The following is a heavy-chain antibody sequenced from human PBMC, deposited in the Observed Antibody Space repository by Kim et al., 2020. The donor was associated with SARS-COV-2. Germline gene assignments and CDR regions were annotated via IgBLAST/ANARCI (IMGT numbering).Heavy chain of an antibody. D-gene: IGHD4-17*01. V-gene: IGHV3-23*01. J-gene: IGHJ1*01. CDR1: GFTFSSYA. CDR2: ISGSGGST. CDR3: AKSTVSPGGAY. Sequence: GGSLRLSCAASGFTFSSYAMSWVRQAPGKGLEWVAAISGSGGSTYNADSEKGRFTTSRDNSKNTPYLQMNSLRAEDTAVYYCAKSTVSPGGAYWGQGTLV.